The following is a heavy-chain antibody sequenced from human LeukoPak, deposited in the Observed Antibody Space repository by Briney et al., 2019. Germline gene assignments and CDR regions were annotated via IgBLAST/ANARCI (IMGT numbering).Heavy chain of an antibody. D-gene: IGHD2-2*01. Sequence: PSETLSLTCTVSGDSISSGGYYWSWIRQHPGKGLEWIGYIYYSGSTYYNPSLKSRVTISGDTSKNQFSLKLSSVTAADTAVYYCARGGIVVVPAAIVYYGMDVWGQGTTVTVSS. V-gene: IGHV4-31*03. CDR3: ARGGIVVVPAAIVYYGMDV. CDR1: GDSISSGGYY. CDR2: IYYSGST. J-gene: IGHJ6*02.